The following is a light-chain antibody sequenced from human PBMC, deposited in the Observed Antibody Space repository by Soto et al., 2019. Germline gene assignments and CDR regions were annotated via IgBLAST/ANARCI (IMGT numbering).Light chain of an antibody. J-gene: IGLJ1*01. Sequence: SYELTQPPSVSVAPGQTARITCGGNIIGSKSVHWYQQKPGQAPVLVVYDDSDRPSGIPERFSGSNSGNTATLTISRVEDGEEAEYYCQVCDSSSDHYVFVAGIKVSVL. CDR3: QVCDSSSDHYV. CDR2: DDS. V-gene: IGLV3-21*02. CDR1: IIGSKS.